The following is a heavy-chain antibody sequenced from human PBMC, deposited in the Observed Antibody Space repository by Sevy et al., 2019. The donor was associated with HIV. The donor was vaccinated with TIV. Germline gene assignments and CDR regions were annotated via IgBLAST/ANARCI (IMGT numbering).Heavy chain of an antibody. J-gene: IGHJ3*02. D-gene: IGHD2-15*01. Sequence: GGSLSDYSWNWIRQSPERGLEWIGEITHSGNTNYVSSLKSRVTLSKATSKNQFFLKLNSVTAADTAVYFCARGNDVFGSFDIWGRGTGVTVSS. V-gene: IGHV4-34*01. CDR3: ARGNDVFGSFDI. CDR2: ITHSGNT. CDR1: GGSLSDYS.